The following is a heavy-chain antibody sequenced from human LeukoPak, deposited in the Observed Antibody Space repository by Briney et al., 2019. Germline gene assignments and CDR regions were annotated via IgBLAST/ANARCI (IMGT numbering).Heavy chain of an antibody. CDR3: GKTTVGYSSGQKPAWPVDY. CDR1: GFTFGSLA. J-gene: IGHJ4*02. Sequence: GGSMRLSCAASGFTFGSLAMYWVRQAQGKGLEWVAGIFASGSSPHYADPVKGRFTISRDNSRNTVYLQINSLRAEDTAVYYCGKTTVGYSSGQKPAWPVDYWGQGTLVTVSS. V-gene: IGHV3-23*01. D-gene: IGHD5-18*01. CDR2: IFASGSSP.